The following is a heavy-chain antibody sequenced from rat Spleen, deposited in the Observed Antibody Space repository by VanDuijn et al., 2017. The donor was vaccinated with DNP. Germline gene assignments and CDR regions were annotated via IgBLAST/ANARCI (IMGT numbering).Heavy chain of an antibody. V-gene: IGHV2S12*01. CDR2: ISSGGNT. CDR3: ARSGNYGNYYTMDA. CDR1: GFSLTSYG. J-gene: IGHJ4*01. D-gene: IGHD1-11*01. Sequence: QVQLKESGPGLVQPSQTLSLTCTVSGFSLTSYGVSWVRQPPGKGLEWIAAISSGGNTYFNPLLTSRLSINRDTSKSQVLLKMNSLQTEDTAMYFCARSGNYGNYYTMDAWGQGTSVTVSS.